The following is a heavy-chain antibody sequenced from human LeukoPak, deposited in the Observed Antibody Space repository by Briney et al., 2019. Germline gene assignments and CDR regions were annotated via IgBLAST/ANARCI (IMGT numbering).Heavy chain of an antibody. CDR2: ISAYNGNT. Sequence: ASVKVSCKASGYTFTSYGISWVRQAPGRGLEWMGWISAYNGNTNYAQKLQGRVTMTTDTSTSTAYMELRSLRSDDTAVYYCATAVVAASYFDYWGQGTLVTVSS. D-gene: IGHD2-15*01. J-gene: IGHJ4*02. CDR1: GYTFTSYG. CDR3: ATAVVAASYFDY. V-gene: IGHV1-18*01.